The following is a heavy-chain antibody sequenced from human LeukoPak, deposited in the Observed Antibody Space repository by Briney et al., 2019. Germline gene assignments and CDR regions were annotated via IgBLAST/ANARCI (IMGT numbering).Heavy chain of an antibody. J-gene: IGHJ4*02. CDR3: ASGGSSLRDPPDY. D-gene: IGHD3-16*01. CDR1: GFTFSSYG. Sequence: GRSLRLSCAASGFTFSSYGMHWVRQAPGKGPEWVAVIWYDGSNKYYADSVKGRFTISRDNSKNTLYLQMNSLRAEDTAVYYCASGGSSLRDPPDYWGQGTLVTVSS. CDR2: IWYDGSNK. V-gene: IGHV3-33*01.